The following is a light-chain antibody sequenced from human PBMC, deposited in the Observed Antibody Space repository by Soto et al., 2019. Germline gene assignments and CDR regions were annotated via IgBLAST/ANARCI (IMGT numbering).Light chain of an antibody. CDR3: QRYNSVPT. Sequence: DTKLTHSQSSLSASVGARVTITCRAGQGIGNYLAWYQQKPGKVPKLLISAASTLQSGVPSRFSGSGSGTDFALTISSLQPEDVATYYCQRYNSVPTFGGGTKVEI. V-gene: IGKV1-27*01. CDR2: AAS. CDR1: QGIGNY. J-gene: IGKJ4*01.